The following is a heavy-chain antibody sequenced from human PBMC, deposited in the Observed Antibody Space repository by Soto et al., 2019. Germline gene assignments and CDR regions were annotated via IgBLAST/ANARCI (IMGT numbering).Heavy chain of an antibody. Sequence: ASVKVSCKASGYTFTGYYMHWVLQAPGQGLEWMGWINPNSGGTNYAQKFQGRVTMTRDTSISTAYMELSRLRSDDTAVYYCARVMYYYDSSGYFPYFDYWGQGTLVTVSS. CDR2: INPNSGGT. J-gene: IGHJ4*02. CDR1: GYTFTGYY. CDR3: ARVMYYYDSSGYFPYFDY. D-gene: IGHD3-22*01. V-gene: IGHV1-2*02.